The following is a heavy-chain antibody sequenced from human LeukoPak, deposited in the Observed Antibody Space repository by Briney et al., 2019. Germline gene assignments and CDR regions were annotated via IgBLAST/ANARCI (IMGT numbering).Heavy chain of an antibody. CDR3: ARGNCSGCSCYSVVPHSPNWFDP. CDR2: IYTSGST. Sequence: SETLSLTCTVSGGSISSYYWSWIRQPAGKGLEWIGRIYTSGSTNYNPSLKSRVTMSVDTSKNQFSLKLSSVTAADTAVDDCARGNCSGCSCYSVVPHSPNWFDPWGQGTLVTVSS. J-gene: IGHJ5*02. V-gene: IGHV4-4*07. D-gene: IGHD2-15*01. CDR1: GGSISSYY.